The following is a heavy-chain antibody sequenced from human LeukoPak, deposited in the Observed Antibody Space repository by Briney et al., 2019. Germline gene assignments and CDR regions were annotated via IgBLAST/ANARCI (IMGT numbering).Heavy chain of an antibody. CDR1: GGSISSGGYS. CDR3: ARGAPTVTTGMDV. CDR2: IYHSGST. D-gene: IGHD4-17*01. V-gene: IGHV4-30-2*01. Sequence: PSETLSLTCAVSGGSISSGGYSWSWIRQPPGKGLEWIGYIYHSGSTYYNPSLKSRVPISVDRSKNQFSLKLSSVTAADTAVYYCARGAPTVTTGMDVWGQGTTVTVSS. J-gene: IGHJ6*02.